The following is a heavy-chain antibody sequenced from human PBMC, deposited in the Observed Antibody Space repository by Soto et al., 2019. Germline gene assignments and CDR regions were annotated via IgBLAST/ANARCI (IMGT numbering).Heavy chain of an antibody. V-gene: IGHV4-31*03. J-gene: IGHJ5*02. CDR3: ARDPTLGGFEP. CDR2: IYYSGST. D-gene: IGHD3-10*01. Sequence: SETLSPTCTVSGVYISRGCYYSIWLPQHPRKGLECLGYIYYSGSTYYHQSLKSRVTISEDTYKNQFSLKLSSVTAEDTAVYYCARDPTLGGFEPWGPGTLVSV. CDR1: GVYISRGCYY.